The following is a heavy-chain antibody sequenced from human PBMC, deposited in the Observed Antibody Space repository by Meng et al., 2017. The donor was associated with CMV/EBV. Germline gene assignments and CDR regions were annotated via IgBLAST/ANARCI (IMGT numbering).Heavy chain of an antibody. D-gene: IGHD2-2*01. J-gene: IGHJ6*02. V-gene: IGHV3-23*01. CDR1: GFTFSSYA. CDR2: ISASGGST. Sequence: GGSLRLSCAASGFTFSSYAMSWVRQAPGKGLEWVSAISASGGSTYYADSVKGRFTISRDNSKNTLYLQMNSLRAADTAVYYCTRASFSRYCSSTSCYYGMDVWGQGTTVTVSS. CDR3: TRASFSRYCSSTSCYYGMDV.